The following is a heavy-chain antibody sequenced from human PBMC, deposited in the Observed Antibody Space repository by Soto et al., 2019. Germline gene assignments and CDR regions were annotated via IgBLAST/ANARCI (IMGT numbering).Heavy chain of an antibody. D-gene: IGHD3-22*01. CDR2: INSDGSST. CDR1: GFTVSSYW. V-gene: IGHV3-74*01. CDR3: ARGKSTYYYDSSGYFSKFDP. J-gene: IGHJ5*02. Sequence: EVQLVESGGGLVQPGGSLRLSCAASGFTVSSYWMHWVRQAPGKGLVWVSRINSDGSSTSYADSVKGRFTISRDNAKNTLSLQMNRLRADDTAVYYCARGKSTYYYDSSGYFSKFDPWGQGTLVTVSS.